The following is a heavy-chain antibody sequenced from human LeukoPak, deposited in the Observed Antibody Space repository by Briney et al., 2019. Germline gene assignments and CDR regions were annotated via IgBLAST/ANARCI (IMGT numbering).Heavy chain of an antibody. J-gene: IGHJ3*02. CDR1: GFTVSSNY. Sequence: GGSLRLSCAASGFTVSSNYMRWVRQAPGEGLEGVSVIYSGGSTYYADPVKGRFTISRDNSKNTLYLQMNSLRAEDTAVYYCARAGEDYGGNPAYAFDIWGQGTMVTVSS. V-gene: IGHV3-53*01. D-gene: IGHD4-23*01. CDR2: IYSGGST. CDR3: ARAGEDYGGNPAYAFDI.